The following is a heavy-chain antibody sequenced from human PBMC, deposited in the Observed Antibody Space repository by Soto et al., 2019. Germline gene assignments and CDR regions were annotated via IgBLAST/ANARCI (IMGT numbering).Heavy chain of an antibody. D-gene: IGHD5-12*01. CDR1: GGTVSSYA. J-gene: IGHJ4*02. Sequence: QVQLVQSGAEVKKPGSSVKVSCKASGGTVSSYAISWVRQAPGQGLEWMGGIIPIFGTANYAQKCQGRVTLTADESTSTAYMELSILRSEDTAVYYWARSRRDGYNQRDYWGQGTLVTVSS. CDR3: ARSRRDGYNQRDY. CDR2: IIPIFGTA. V-gene: IGHV1-69*01.